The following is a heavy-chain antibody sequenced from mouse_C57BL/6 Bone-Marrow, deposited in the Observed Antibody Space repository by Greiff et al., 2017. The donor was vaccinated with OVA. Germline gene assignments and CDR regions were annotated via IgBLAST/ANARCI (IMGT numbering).Heavy chain of an antibody. D-gene: IGHD2-1*01. Sequence: VQLQQPGAELVKPGASVKLSCKASGYTFTSYWMQWVKQRPGQGLEWIGEIDPSDSYTNYNQKFKGKATLTVDTSSSTAYMQLSSLTSEDSAVYYCARYGNSVAYWGQGTLVTVSA. J-gene: IGHJ3*01. CDR1: GYTFTSYW. CDR3: ARYGNSVAY. CDR2: IDPSDSYT. V-gene: IGHV1-50*01.